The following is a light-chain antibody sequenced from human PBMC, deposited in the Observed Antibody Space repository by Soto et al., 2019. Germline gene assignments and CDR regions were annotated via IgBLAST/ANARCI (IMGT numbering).Light chain of an antibody. CDR1: SSDVGGYHY. CDR2: EVS. CDR3: SSYTGSSTPV. J-gene: IGLJ3*02. Sequence: QSALTQPASVSGSPGQSITISCTGTSSDVGGYHYVSWYQHHPGKAPKLMIYEVSNRPSGVSNRFSGSKSGNTASLTISGLKAEDEADYYCSSYTGSSTPVFGGGTKLTVL. V-gene: IGLV2-14*01.